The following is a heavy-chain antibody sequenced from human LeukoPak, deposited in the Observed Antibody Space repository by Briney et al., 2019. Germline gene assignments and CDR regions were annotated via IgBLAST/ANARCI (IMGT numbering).Heavy chain of an antibody. V-gene: IGHV5-51*01. CDR2: IYPGDSDT. CDR3: ARIVVVPAGGTSFDP. Sequence: GESLKISCKGSGYSFTSYWIGWVRQMPGKGLGWMGIIYPGDSDTRYSPSFQGQVTISADKSISTAYLQWSSLKASDTAMYYCARIVVVPAGGTSFDPWGQGTLVTVSS. J-gene: IGHJ5*02. D-gene: IGHD2-2*01. CDR1: GYSFTSYW.